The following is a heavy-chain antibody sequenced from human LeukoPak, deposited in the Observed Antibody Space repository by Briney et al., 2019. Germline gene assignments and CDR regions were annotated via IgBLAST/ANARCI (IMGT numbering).Heavy chain of an antibody. V-gene: IGHV3-30*03. J-gene: IGHJ3*02. Sequence: GRCLRLSCAASGFTFSNYGMHWVRQAPGKGLEWVAVISYDGSNKYYADSVKGRFTISRDNSKNTLYLQMNSLRAEDTAVYYCARDPGDAFDIWGQGTTVTVSS. CDR3: ARDPGDAFDI. CDR2: ISYDGSNK. CDR1: GFTFSNYG.